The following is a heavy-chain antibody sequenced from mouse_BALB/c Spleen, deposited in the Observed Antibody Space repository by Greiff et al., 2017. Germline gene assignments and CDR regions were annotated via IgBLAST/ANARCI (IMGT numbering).Heavy chain of an antibody. Sequence: EVMLVESGGGLVQPGGSRKLSCAASGFTFSSFGMHWVRQAPEKGLEWVAYISSGSSTIYYADTVKGRFTISRDNPKNTLFLQMTSLRSEDTAMYYCARSGYYYGSSYYFDYWGQGTTRTVSS. CDR3: ARSGYYYGSSYYFDY. J-gene: IGHJ2*01. V-gene: IGHV5-17*02. D-gene: IGHD1-1*01. CDR2: ISSGSSTI. CDR1: GFTFSSFG.